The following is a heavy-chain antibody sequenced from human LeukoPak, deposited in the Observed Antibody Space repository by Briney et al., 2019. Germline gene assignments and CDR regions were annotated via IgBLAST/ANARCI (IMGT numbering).Heavy chain of an antibody. J-gene: IGHJ4*02. Sequence: GASVKVSCKASGYTFSSYAISWVRQAPGQGLEWMGRIIPIFGTANYAQKFQGRVTITTDESTSTAYMELSSLRSEDTAVYYCARDSIAVAGNYWGQGTLVTVSS. V-gene: IGHV1-69*05. CDR2: IIPIFGTA. D-gene: IGHD6-19*01. CDR3: ARDSIAVAGNY. CDR1: GYTFSSYA.